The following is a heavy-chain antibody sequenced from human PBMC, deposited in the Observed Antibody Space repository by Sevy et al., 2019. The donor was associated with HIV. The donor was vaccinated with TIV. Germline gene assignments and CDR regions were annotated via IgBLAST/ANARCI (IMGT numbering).Heavy chain of an antibody. CDR2: RQYDGSNK. J-gene: IGHJ4*02. CDR3: VKEGGGEGGDH. CDR1: GFSYSSYG. D-gene: IGHD2-21*01. Sequence: GGSLRLSCAASGFSYSSYGMHWVRHAPGEGLEWVAYRQYDGSNKDYADSVKGRFTISRDNSKNRLDLQMNSLRVEDTAVSYCVKEGGGEGGDHWGQGTLVTVSS. V-gene: IGHV3-30*02.